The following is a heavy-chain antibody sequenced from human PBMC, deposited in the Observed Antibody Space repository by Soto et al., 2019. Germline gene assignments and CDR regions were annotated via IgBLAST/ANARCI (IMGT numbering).Heavy chain of an antibody. D-gene: IGHD2-15*01. CDR1: GGSISSSSYY. J-gene: IGHJ4*02. V-gene: IGHV4-39*01. CDR3: ARRDSSPPYRY. Sequence: QLQLQESGPGLVKPSETLSLTCTVSGGSISSSSYYWGWIRQPPGKGLEWIGSIYYSGSTYYNPSLKSRVTISVDTSKNQFSLKLSSVTAADPAVYYCARRDSSPPYRYWGQGTLVTVSS. CDR2: IYYSGST.